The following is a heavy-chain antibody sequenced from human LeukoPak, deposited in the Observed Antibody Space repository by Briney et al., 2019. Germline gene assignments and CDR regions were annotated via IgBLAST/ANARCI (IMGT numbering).Heavy chain of an antibody. V-gene: IGHV4-34*01. CDR2: INHSGGT. J-gene: IGHJ5*02. CDR1: GGSFSGYY. D-gene: IGHD3-10*01. Sequence: SETLSLTCAVYGGSFSGYYWSWIRQPPGKGLEWIGEINHSGGTNYNPSLKSRVTISVDTSKNQFSLKLSSVTAADTAVYYCARRRFGANWFDPWGQGTLVTVSS. CDR3: ARRRFGANWFDP.